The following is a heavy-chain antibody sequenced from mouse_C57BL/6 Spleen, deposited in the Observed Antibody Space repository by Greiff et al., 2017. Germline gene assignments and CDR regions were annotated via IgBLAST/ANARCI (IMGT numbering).Heavy chain of an antibody. V-gene: IGHV1-26*01. CDR2: INPNNGGT. Sequence: VQLQQSGPELVKPGASVKISCKASGYTFTDYYMHWVKQSHGKSLEWIGDINPNNGGTSYNQKFKGKATLTVDKSSNTAYMELRSLTSEDSAVYYCARRGESWFADWGQGTLVTVSA. J-gene: IGHJ3*01. CDR1: GYTFTDYY. CDR3: ARRGESWFAD.